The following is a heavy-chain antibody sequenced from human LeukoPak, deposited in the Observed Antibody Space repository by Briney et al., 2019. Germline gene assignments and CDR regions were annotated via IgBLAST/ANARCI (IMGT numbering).Heavy chain of an antibody. CDR2: INHSGST. D-gene: IGHD2-21*02. CDR1: GGSFSGYY. Sequence: KSSETLSLTCAVYGGSFSGYYWSWIRQPPGKGLEWIGEINHSGSTNYNPSLKSRVTISVDTSKNQFSLKLSSVTAADTAEYYCARGRAVVTAKLFFDYWGQGTLVTVSS. V-gene: IGHV4-34*01. J-gene: IGHJ4*02. CDR3: ARGRAVVTAKLFFDY.